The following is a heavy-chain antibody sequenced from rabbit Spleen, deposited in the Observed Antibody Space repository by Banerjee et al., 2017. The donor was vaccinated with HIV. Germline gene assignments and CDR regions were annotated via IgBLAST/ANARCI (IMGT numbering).Heavy chain of an antibody. Sequence: QSLEESGGDLVKPGASLTLTCKASGVSFSGNSYMCWVRQAPGKGLEWIVCIDTGSSGFTYFASWAKGRFTISKTSSTTVTLQMTSLTVADTATYFCARGGEGGYGYLDLWGPGTLVTVS. CDR3: ARGGEGGYGYLDL. V-gene: IGHV1S40*01. CDR1: GVSFSGNSY. D-gene: IGHD5-1*01. J-gene: IGHJ4*01. CDR2: IDTGSSGFT.